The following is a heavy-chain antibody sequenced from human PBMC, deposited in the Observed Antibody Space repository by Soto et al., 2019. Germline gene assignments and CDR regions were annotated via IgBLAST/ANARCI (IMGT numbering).Heavy chain of an antibody. CDR2: INSDGSST. CDR3: ARLIGDSWLAS. CDR1: GFTFSSYW. Sequence: GGSLRLSCAASGFTFSSYWMHWVRQAPGKGLVWVSRINSDGSSTSYADSVKGRFTISRDNAKNTLYLQMNSLRAEDTAVYYCARLIGDSWLASWGQGTLVTVSS. V-gene: IGHV3-74*01. D-gene: IGHD2-8*01. J-gene: IGHJ5*01.